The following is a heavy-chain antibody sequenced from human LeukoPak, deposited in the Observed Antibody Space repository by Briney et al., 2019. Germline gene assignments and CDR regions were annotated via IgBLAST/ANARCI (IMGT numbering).Heavy chain of an antibody. V-gene: IGHV4-34*01. D-gene: IGHD4-11*01. CDR3: ARVSHHSNYVGY. CDR2: INDYTGDT. J-gene: IGHJ4*02. CDR1: GGSFTDYF. Sequence: SETLSLTCTVFGGSFTDYFWTWIRHSPGKGLEWIGEINDYTGDTKYNPSLNSRVSISVDTSKNQFSLKLSSVTAADAAVYYCARVSHHSNYVGYWGQGTLVTVSS.